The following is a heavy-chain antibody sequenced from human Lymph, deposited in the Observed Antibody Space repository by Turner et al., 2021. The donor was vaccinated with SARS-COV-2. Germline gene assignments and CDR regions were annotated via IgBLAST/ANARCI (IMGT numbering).Heavy chain of an antibody. Sequence: QVQPVGSGGGVVQPGGTLRLSCAASGFTCSSYAMHRVRQAPGMGLEWVTVISYDGSNNYYADSVKGRFTISRDNSKNTLYLQMNSLRAEHTAVYYCARDVVAVTGPFDYWGQGTLVTVSS. V-gene: IGHV3-30-3*01. D-gene: IGHD6-19*01. J-gene: IGHJ4*02. CDR1: GFTCSSYA. CDR2: ISYDGSNN. CDR3: ARDVVAVTGPFDY.